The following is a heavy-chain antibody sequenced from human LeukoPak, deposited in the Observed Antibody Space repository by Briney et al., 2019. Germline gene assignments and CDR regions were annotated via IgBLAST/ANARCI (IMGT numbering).Heavy chain of an antibody. CDR3: ARDRGFSTFDY. CDR1: GFTFSDYH. D-gene: IGHD3-22*01. Sequence: GGSLRLSCAASGFTFSDYHMSWIRQAPGKGLEWVSHISSSGSTIYYVDSVKGRFTISRDNAKNSLYLQMNSLRAEDTAVYYCARDRGFSTFDYWGQGTLVTVSS. CDR2: ISSSGSTI. V-gene: IGHV3-11*04. J-gene: IGHJ4*02.